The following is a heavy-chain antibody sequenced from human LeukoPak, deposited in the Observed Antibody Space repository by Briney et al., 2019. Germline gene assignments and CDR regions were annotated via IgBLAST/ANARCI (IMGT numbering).Heavy chain of an antibody. D-gene: IGHD4-23*01. CDR1: GGTFSSYA. Sequence: ASVKVSCKASGGTFSSYAISWVRQAPGQGLEWMGGIIPIFGTANYAQKFQGRVTITTDESTSTAYMELSSLRSEDMAVYYCARSHFYGGNRLNHYYYMDVWGKGTTVTVSS. V-gene: IGHV1-69*05. CDR2: IIPIFGTA. CDR3: ARSHFYGGNRLNHYYYMDV. J-gene: IGHJ6*03.